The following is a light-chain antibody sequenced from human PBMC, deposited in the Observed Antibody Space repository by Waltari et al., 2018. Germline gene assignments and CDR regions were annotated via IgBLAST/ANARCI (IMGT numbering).Light chain of an antibody. Sequence: QSVLTQPPSPSGAPGQWVTTSCTGSSYNFGAGYGVTWYQQCPGTAPKLLIYDNTNRPSGVPARFSGSKSGTSASLAITGLQAEDEADYYCQSYDSSLRGFYVFGTGTKVTV. J-gene: IGLJ1*01. CDR1: SYNFGAGYG. CDR2: DNT. V-gene: IGLV1-40*01. CDR3: QSYDSSLRGFYV.